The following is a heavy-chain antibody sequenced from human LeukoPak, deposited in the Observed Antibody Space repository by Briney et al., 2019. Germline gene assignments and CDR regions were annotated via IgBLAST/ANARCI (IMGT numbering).Heavy chain of an antibody. Sequence: GGSLRLSCAASGFTFTNYAMTWVRQAPGKGLEWVAVISYDGSNKYYADSVKGRFTISRDNSKNTLYLQMNSLRAEDTAVYYCAKASGFFKVDYWGQGTLVTVSS. J-gene: IGHJ4*02. CDR3: AKASGFFKVDY. CDR2: ISYDGSNK. D-gene: IGHD3-3*01. CDR1: GFTFTNYA. V-gene: IGHV3-30*18.